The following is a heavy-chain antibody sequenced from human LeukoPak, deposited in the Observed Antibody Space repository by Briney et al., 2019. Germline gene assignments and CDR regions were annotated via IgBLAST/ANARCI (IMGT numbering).Heavy chain of an antibody. D-gene: IGHD3-22*01. CDR3: ARVYAGSYYYDSSGYFDY. CDR2: IYYSGST. J-gene: IGHJ4*02. V-gene: IGHV4-59*01. CDR1: GGSISSYY. Sequence: SETLSLTCTVSGGSISSYYWSWIRQPPGKGLEWIGYIYYSGSTNYNPSLKSRVTISVDTSKNQFSLKLRSVTAADTAVYYCARVYAGSYYYDSSGYFDYWGQGTLVTVSS.